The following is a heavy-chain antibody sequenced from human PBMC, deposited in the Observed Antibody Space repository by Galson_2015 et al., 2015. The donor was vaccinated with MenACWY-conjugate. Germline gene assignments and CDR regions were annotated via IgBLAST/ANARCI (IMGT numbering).Heavy chain of an antibody. CDR1: GFTFSDYY. D-gene: IGHD6-6*01. CDR2: ISSSSSYT. Sequence: SLRLSCAASGFTFSDYYMSWIRQAPGKGLEWVSYISSSSSYTNYADSVKGRFTISRDNAKNSLYLQMNSLRAEDTAVYYCAREGSSSSPYYYYGMDVWGQGTTVTVSS. J-gene: IGHJ6*02. V-gene: IGHV3-11*06. CDR3: AREGSSSSPYYYYGMDV.